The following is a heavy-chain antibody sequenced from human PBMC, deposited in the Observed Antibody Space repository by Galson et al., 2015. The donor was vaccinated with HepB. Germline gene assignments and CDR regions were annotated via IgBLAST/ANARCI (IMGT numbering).Heavy chain of an antibody. D-gene: IGHD1-1*01. CDR1: GYSSTSYW. CDR2: IDPSDSYT. Sequence: QSGAEVKKPGESLRISCKGSGYSSTSYWISWVRQMPGKGLEWMGRIDPSDSYTNYSPSFQGHVTISADKSISTADLQWSSLKASDTAMYYCARTGALIYYMDVWGKGTTVTVSS. CDR3: ARTGALIYYMDV. V-gene: IGHV5-10-1*01. J-gene: IGHJ6*03.